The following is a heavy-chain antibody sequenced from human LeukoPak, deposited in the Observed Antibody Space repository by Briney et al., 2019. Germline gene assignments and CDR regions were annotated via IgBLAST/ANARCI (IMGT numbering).Heavy chain of an antibody. Sequence: GESLKISCKGSGYSFTTYWIGWVRQMPGKGLEWMGIIYPGDSDTRYSPSFQGQVTISADKSISTAYLQWGSLEASDTAVYYCAVPARCSGGACYSRDAFGFWGQGTMVTVSS. CDR2: IYPGDSDT. CDR3: AVPARCSGGACYSRDAFGF. V-gene: IGHV5-51*01. CDR1: GYSFTTYW. D-gene: IGHD2-15*01. J-gene: IGHJ3*01.